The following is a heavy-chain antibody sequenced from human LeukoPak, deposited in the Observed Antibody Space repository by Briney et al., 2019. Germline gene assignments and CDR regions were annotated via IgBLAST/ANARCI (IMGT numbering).Heavy chain of an antibody. CDR1: GGSISSGGYY. CDR2: INHSGST. Sequence: SETLSLTCTVSGGSISSGGYYWSWIRQPPGKGLEWIGEINHSGSTNYNPSLKSRVTISVDTSKKQFSLKLNSVTAADTAVYYCARGHHYDPSGVLSFGDYWGQGTLVTVSS. D-gene: IGHD3-22*01. J-gene: IGHJ4*02. CDR3: ARGHHYDPSGVLSFGDY. V-gene: IGHV4-39*07.